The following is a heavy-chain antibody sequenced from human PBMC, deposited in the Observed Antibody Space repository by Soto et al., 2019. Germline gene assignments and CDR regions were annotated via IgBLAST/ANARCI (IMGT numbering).Heavy chain of an antibody. Sequence: ASVKVSCKASGYTFTSCGISWVRQAPGQGLEWMGWISAYNGNTNYAQKLQGRVTMTTDTSTSTAYMELRSLRSDDTAVYYCARVVYGEYYFDYWGQGTLVTVSS. J-gene: IGHJ4*02. CDR2: ISAYNGNT. D-gene: IGHD4-17*01. V-gene: IGHV1-18*01. CDR1: GYTFTSCG. CDR3: ARVVYGEYYFDY.